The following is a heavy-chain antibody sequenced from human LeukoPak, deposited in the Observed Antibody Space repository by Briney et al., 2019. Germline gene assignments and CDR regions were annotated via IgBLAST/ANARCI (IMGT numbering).Heavy chain of an antibody. Sequence: PGGSLRLSCAASGFTFSNYAMSWVRQAPGKGLEWVSAISGSGGSTYYADSVKGRFTISRDNSKNTLYLQMNSLRAEDTAVYYCAKDADRGSGSYYKSPNDAFDIWGQGTMVTVSS. CDR3: AKDADRGSGSYYKSPNDAFDI. D-gene: IGHD3-10*01. J-gene: IGHJ3*02. CDR2: ISGSGGST. V-gene: IGHV3-23*01. CDR1: GFTFSNYA.